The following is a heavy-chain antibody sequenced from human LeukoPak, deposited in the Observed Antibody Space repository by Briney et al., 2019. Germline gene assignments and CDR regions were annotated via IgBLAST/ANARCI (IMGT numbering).Heavy chain of an antibody. CDR1: GFTFSSYA. CDR2: ISGSGGST. J-gene: IGHJ3*02. Sequence: GGSLRLSCAASGFTFSSYAMSWVRQAPGKGLEWVSAISGSGGSTYYADSVKGRFTISRDNSKNTLYLQMNSLRAEDTAVYYCAKFAGYCSGGSCYPAYDAFDIWGQGTMVTVSS. D-gene: IGHD2-15*01. V-gene: IGHV3-23*01. CDR3: AKFAGYCSGGSCYPAYDAFDI.